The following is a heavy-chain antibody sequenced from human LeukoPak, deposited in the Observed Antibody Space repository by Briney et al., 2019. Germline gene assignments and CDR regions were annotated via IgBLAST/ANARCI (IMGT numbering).Heavy chain of an antibody. CDR3: ARDRGENWFDP. J-gene: IGHJ5*02. CDR2: IDPSDSST. Sequence: EASVKVSCKASGYTLTNSYMHWVRQAPGQGLEWMGMIDPSDSSTNYAQKFQGRVTMTRDTSTSTVYMELSSLRSEDTAVYYCARDRGENWFDPWGQGTLVTVSS. CDR1: GYTLTNSY. V-gene: IGHV1-46*01.